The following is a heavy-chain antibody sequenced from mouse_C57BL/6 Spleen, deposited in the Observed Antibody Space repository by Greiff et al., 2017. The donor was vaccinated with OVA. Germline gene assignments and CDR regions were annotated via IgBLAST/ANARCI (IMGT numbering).Heavy chain of an antibody. D-gene: IGHD4-1*02. J-gene: IGHJ4*01. Sequence: EVQVVESGGGLVQPGGSLSLSCAASGFTFTDYYMSWVRQPPGKALEWLGFIRNKANGYTTEYSASVKGRFTISRDNSHSILYLQLNALRAEDSSTYYCARYIQLGGGMDYWGQGTSVTVSS. V-gene: IGHV7-3*01. CDR1: GFTFTDYY. CDR2: IRNKANGYTT. CDR3: ARYIQLGGGMDY.